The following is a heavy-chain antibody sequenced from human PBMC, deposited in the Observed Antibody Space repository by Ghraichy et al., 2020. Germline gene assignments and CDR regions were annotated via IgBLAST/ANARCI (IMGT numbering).Heavy chain of an antibody. D-gene: IGHD3-10*01. CDR1: GYSISSGYY. CDR3: ARDPTGVITGDY. Sequence: SETLSLTCNVSGYSISSGYYWGWIRQPPGKGLEWIGHVYHSGSAYYNPSLKSRVTISVDTSKNQFSLKLRSVTAADTAVYFCARDPTGVITGDYWGQGMSVTVSS. V-gene: IGHV4-38-2*02. CDR2: VYHSGSA. J-gene: IGHJ4*02.